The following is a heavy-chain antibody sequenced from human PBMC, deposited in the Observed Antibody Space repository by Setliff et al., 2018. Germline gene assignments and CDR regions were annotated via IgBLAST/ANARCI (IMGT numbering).Heavy chain of an antibody. CDR2: INQDGSAK. D-gene: IGHD3-3*01. CDR3: ARDVFDFRTGQAGP. CDR1: GFTFSSLW. Sequence: GGSLRLSCAASGFTFSSLWMSWVRQAPGKGLEWVANINQDGSAKYYVDSVKGRFTISRDNAKNSLYLQMNSLRAEDTAVYYCARDVFDFRTGQAGPWGQGTLVTVSS. J-gene: IGHJ5*02. V-gene: IGHV3-7*01.